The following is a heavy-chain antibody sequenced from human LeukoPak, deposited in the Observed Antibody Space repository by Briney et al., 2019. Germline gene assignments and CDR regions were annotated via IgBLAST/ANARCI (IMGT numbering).Heavy chain of an antibody. V-gene: IGHV3-23*01. J-gene: IGHJ4*02. CDR1: GFTFSRSA. D-gene: IGHD6-13*01. Sequence: GGSLRLSCAASGFTFSRSAMTWVRQPPGKGLDWVSSISSSGNTYYADSVKGRFTISRDNSKNMLYLRMNSLRAEDTAVYYCVKGRISEDGLDFWGQGTLVTVSS. CDR2: ISSSGNT. CDR3: VKGRISEDGLDF.